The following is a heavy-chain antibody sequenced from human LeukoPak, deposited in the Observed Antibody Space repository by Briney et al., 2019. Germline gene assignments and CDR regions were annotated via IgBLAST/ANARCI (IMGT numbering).Heavy chain of an antibody. CDR2: IYYSGST. CDR1: GGSISSGSYY. V-gene: IGHV4-61*10. J-gene: IGHJ6*03. D-gene: IGHD6-13*01. Sequence: SETLSLTCTVSGGSISSGSYYWSWIRQPAGKGLKWIGYIYYSGSTNYNPSLKSRVTISVDTSKNQFSLKLSSVTAADTAVYYCARGGYSSSWYSYYYYMDVWGKGTTVTVSS. CDR3: ARGGYSSSWYSYYYYMDV.